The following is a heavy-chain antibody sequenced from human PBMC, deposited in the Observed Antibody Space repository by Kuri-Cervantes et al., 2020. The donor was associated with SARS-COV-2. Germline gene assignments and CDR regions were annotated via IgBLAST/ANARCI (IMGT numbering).Heavy chain of an antibody. CDR1: GGSISSSSYY. J-gene: IGHJ6*02. Sequence: SETLSLTCTVSGGSISSSSYYWGWIRQPPGKGLEWIGEINHSGSTNYNPSLKRRVTISVDTSKNQFSLKLSSVTAEDTAVYYCARDEEGSSWSSYYYYYGMDVWGQGTTVTVSS. V-gene: IGHV4-39*07. D-gene: IGHD6-13*01. CDR3: ARDEEGSSWSSYYYYYGMDV. CDR2: INHSGST.